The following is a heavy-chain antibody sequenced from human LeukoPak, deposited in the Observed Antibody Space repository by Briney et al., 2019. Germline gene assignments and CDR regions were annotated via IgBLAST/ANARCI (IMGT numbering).Heavy chain of an antibody. D-gene: IGHD6-13*01. CDR1: GFSFSNNA. V-gene: IGHV3-23*01. CDR2: ISGSGNTP. CDR3: AKGPTPGFSTTWYGDF. Sequence: PGGSLRLSCAASGFSFSNNAMTWVRQAPGKGLEWVSGISGSGNTPYYADSVKGRFTISRDNSKNTLYLQMSSLRAEDTAIYFCAKGPTPGFSTTWYGDFWGQGTLVTVSS. J-gene: IGHJ4*02.